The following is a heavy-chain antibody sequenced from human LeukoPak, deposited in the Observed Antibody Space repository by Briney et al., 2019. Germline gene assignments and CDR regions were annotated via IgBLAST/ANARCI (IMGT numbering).Heavy chain of an antibody. CDR1: GFTFSDYY. D-gene: IGHD3-10*01. CDR3: AKDRGSRYYYYYMDV. V-gene: IGHV3-11*01. Sequence: PGGSLRLSCAASGFTFSDYYMSWIRQAPGKGLEWVSYISSSGSTIYYADSVKGRFTISRDNAKNSLYLQMNSLRAEDMALYYCAKDRGSRYYYYYMDVWGKGTTVTVSS. CDR2: ISSSGSTI. J-gene: IGHJ6*03.